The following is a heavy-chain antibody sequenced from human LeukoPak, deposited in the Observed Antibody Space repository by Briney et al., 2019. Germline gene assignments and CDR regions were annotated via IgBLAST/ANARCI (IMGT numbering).Heavy chain of an antibody. CDR1: GFTFSNAW. D-gene: IGHD5-12*01. V-gene: IGHV3-15*01. Sequence: PGGSLRLSCAASGFTFSNAWVSWVHQAPGKGLEWVGRIKSKTDGGTTNYAAPVKGRFTISRDDSKNTLYLRMNSLKTEDTAIYYCTTDYPNSGYETFDYWGQGTLVTVSS. CDR3: TTDYPNSGYETFDY. CDR2: IKSKTDGGTT. J-gene: IGHJ4*02.